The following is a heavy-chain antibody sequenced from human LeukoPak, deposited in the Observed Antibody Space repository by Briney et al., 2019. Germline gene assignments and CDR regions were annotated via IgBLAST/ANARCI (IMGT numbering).Heavy chain of an antibody. CDR2: IYYTGST. CDR3: ARHICEQWLVPQRDWFDP. Sequence: SETLSLTCTVSGGSISTYYWSWIRQPPEKGLEWIGYIYYTGSTNYNPSLKSRITMSVDMSKNQFSLKLSSVTAADTAVYYCARHICEQWLVPQRDWFDPWGQGTLVTVSS. J-gene: IGHJ5*02. D-gene: IGHD6-19*01. V-gene: IGHV4-59*08. CDR1: GGSISTYY.